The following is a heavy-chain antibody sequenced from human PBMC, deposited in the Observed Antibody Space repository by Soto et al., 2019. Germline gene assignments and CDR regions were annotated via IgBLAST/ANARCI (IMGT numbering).Heavy chain of an antibody. CDR1: GFTFGDNA. J-gene: IGHJ4*02. D-gene: IGHD3-10*01. CDR3: ASGQRGCS. V-gene: IGHV3-49*03. CDR2: MRSKTYGGTT. Sequence: GGALRLSCTASGFTFGDNAVSWFRQAPGKGLEWVAIMRSKTYGGTTEYAASVKGRFTISIDDSKTIAYLQMNSLKIEDTAMYYRASGQRGCSRGQGTLVTVSS.